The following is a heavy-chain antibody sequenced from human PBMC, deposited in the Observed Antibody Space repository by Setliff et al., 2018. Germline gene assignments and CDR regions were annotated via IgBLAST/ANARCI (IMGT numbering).Heavy chain of an antibody. J-gene: IGHJ6*03. CDR2: FHTGGAT. CDR1: GGSISSGGFY. Sequence: SETLSLTCSVSGGSISSGGFYWSWIRQSAGRGLEWIGHFHTGGATDYNLSLKSRVTISLDSSKNQFSLKLSSVTAADTAVYYCARGITSGGYWGQSSHYLDVWGKGTTVTVSS. CDR3: ARGITSGGYWGQSSHYLDV. D-gene: IGHD3-22*01. V-gene: IGHV4-61*09.